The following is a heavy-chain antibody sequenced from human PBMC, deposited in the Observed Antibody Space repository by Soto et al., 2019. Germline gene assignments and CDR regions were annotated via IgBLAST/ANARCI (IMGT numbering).Heavy chain of an antibody. V-gene: IGHV1-2*02. CDR1: GYTFTGYY. CDR2: INPNSGGT. CDR3: ARDRITMVRGVIPNWFDP. D-gene: IGHD3-10*01. Sequence: ASVKVSCKASGYTFTGYYMHWVLQAPGQGLEWMGWINPNSGGTNYAQKFQGRVTMTRDTSISTAYMELSRLRSDDTAVYYCARDRITMVRGVIPNWFDPWGQGTLVTVSS. J-gene: IGHJ5*02.